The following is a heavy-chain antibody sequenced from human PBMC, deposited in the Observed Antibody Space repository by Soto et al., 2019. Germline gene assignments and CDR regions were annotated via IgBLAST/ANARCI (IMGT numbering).Heavy chain of an antibody. CDR2: ISSSGSTI. V-gene: IGHV3-48*03. D-gene: IGHD3-16*01. Sequence: EVQLVESGGGLVQPGGSLRLSCAASGFTFSSYEMNWVRQAPGKGLEWGSYISSSGSTIYYADSVKGRFTISRDNAKNSLYLQMNSLRAEDTAVYYCARAPYYRDYVWGGNPYGMDVWGQGTTVTVSS. J-gene: IGHJ6*02. CDR3: ARAPYYRDYVWGGNPYGMDV. CDR1: GFTFSSYE.